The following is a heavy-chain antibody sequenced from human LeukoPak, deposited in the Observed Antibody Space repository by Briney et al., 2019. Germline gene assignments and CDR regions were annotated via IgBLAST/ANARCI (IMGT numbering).Heavy chain of an antibody. D-gene: IGHD6-13*01. CDR2: ISSSGSV. CDR3: ARALPSSWYYFDY. V-gene: IGHV3-48*03. CDR1: GYTLLTYE. Sequence: GGSLRLSSAASGYTLLTYEMNRVRQAPGKGLEWVSYISSSGSVYYSDCGKGRFTISRDNAKNSLYLQMNSLTAEDTAVYYCARALPSSWYYFDYWGQGTLVTVSS. J-gene: IGHJ4*02.